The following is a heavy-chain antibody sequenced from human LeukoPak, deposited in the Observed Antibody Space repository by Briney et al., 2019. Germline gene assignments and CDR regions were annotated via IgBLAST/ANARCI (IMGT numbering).Heavy chain of an antibody. CDR1: GYTFTGYY. CDR2: INPNSGGT. Sequence: ASVKVSCKASGYTFTGYYLHWVRQAPGQGLEWMGWINPNSGGTNYAQKFQGRVTITRDTSISTAYMELSRLRSDDTAVYYCARDQYYCSSTSCYPDYWGQGTLVTVSS. V-gene: IGHV1-2*02. D-gene: IGHD2-2*01. CDR3: ARDQYYCSSTSCYPDY. J-gene: IGHJ4*02.